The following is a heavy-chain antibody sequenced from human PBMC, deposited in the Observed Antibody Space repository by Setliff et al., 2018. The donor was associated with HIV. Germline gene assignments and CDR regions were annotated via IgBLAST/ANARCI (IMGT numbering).Heavy chain of an antibody. CDR1: GFAFTDYW. CDR3: ATLVGTNGVVWFDP. Sequence: GESLKISCKGSGFAFTDYWIGWVRQMPEKGLEWMGIIYPDDSDTRYSPSFQGQVTLSADKSINTTYLQWSSLKASDTAMYYCATLVGTNGVVWFDPWGQGTLVTVSS. CDR2: IYPDDSDT. D-gene: IGHD1-26*01. V-gene: IGHV5-51*01. J-gene: IGHJ5*01.